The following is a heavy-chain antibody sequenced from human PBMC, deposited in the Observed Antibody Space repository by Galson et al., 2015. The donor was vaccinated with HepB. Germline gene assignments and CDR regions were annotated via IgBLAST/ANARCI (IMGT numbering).Heavy chain of an antibody. J-gene: IGHJ1*01. Sequence: SVKVSCKVSGYRLSELTIHWVRQAPGKGPEWMGGFDPEKGERIHAQKFQGRLIMTEDTSTDTAYMELSSLRSEDTAMYYCVTDMARFLEWATWGRGTLVTVSS. CDR1: GYRLSELT. V-gene: IGHV1-24*01. CDR3: VTDMARFLEWAT. D-gene: IGHD3-3*01. CDR2: FDPEKGER.